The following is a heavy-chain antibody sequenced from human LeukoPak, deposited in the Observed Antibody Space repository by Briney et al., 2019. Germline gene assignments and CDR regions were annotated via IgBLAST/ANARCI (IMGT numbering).Heavy chain of an antibody. Sequence: SXXLSXXXXVXGXSXSXYXXSXIRQPPGKXLEWSGEINHSGSTNYNPSLKSRVTISVDTSKNQFSLKLSSVTAADTAVYYCARDILTGYYPGYWGQGTLVTVSS. CDR3: ARDILTGYYPGY. V-gene: IGHV4-34*01. CDR2: INHSGST. D-gene: IGHD3-9*01. J-gene: IGHJ4*02. CDR1: GXSXSXYX.